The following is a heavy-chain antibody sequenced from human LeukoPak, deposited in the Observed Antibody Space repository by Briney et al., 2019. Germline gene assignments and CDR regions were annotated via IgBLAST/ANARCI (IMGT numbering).Heavy chain of an antibody. Sequence: ASVKVSCKASGYTFTSYYMHWVRQAPGQGLEWMGIINPSGGSTSYAQKFQGRVTMTRDMSTSTVYMELSSLRSEDTAVYYCARGHRIAVAGTYYYYMDVWSKGTTVTVSS. J-gene: IGHJ6*03. V-gene: IGHV1-46*01. CDR3: ARGHRIAVAGTYYYYMDV. CDR1: GYTFTSYY. D-gene: IGHD6-19*01. CDR2: INPSGGST.